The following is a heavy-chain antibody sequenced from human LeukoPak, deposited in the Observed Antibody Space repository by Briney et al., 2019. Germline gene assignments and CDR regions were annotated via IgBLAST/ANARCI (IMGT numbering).Heavy chain of an antibody. CDR1: GYTFTSYG. D-gene: IGHD3-22*01. V-gene: IGHV1-18*01. Sequence: ASVKVSCKASGYTFTSYGISWVRQAPGQGLEWMGWISAYNGNTNYAQKLQGRVTMTEDTSTDTAYMELSSLRSEDTAVYYCATDLKTWYDSSGYYYWGQGTLVTVSS. CDR2: ISAYNGNT. CDR3: ATDLKTWYDSSGYYY. J-gene: IGHJ4*02.